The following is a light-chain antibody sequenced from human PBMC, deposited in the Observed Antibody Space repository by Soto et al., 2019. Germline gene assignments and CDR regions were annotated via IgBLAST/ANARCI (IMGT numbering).Light chain of an antibody. CDR2: AAS. J-gene: IGKJ1*01. CDR3: QQSYSTTPT. V-gene: IGKV1-39*01. CDR1: QSISSY. Sequence: DIQMTQSPSSLSASVGDRVTITCRASQSISSYLNWYRQKPGKAPKLLIYAASSLQSGVPSRFSGSGSGTDFTLTISSLQPEDFATYYCQQSYSTTPTFGQGTKVDIK.